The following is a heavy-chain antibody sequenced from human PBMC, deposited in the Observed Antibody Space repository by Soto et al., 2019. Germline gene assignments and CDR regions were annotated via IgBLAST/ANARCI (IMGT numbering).Heavy chain of an antibody. D-gene: IGHD2-15*01. Sequence: QVQLVQSGAEVKKPGSSVKVSCKASGGTFSSYTISWVRQAPGQGIEWMGRIIPNLGIANYAQKFQGRVTITADKSTSTAYMELSSLRSEDTAVYYCASPDRYCSGGSCPSNAYYVMDVWGQGTTVTVSS. CDR3: ASPDRYCSGGSCPSNAYYVMDV. J-gene: IGHJ6*02. V-gene: IGHV1-69*02. CDR2: IIPNLGIA. CDR1: GGTFSSYT.